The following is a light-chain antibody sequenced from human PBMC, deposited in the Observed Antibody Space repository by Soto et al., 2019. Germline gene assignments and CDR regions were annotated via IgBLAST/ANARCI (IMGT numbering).Light chain of an antibody. CDR1: QSISSW. CDR3: QQSRT. CDR2: KAS. J-gene: IGKJ1*01. Sequence: DIQMTQSPSTLAASVGDTVTITCRASQSISSWLAWYQQKPGKAPKLLIQKASSLESGVPSRFSGSRSGTEFTFTITSLQPDDFATYYCQQSRTFGQGPKVEIK. V-gene: IGKV1-5*03.